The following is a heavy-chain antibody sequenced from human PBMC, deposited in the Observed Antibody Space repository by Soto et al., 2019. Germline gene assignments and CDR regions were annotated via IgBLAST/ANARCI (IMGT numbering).Heavy chain of an antibody. Sequence: ASAKVSCKASGYTFTVYYMHCVLQSPGQWLDWMGWINPNSGGTNYAQKFQGRVTMTRDTSISTAYMELSRLRSDDTAVYYCARGWGVPYYYDSSGSSDAFDIWGQGTMVTVSS. CDR1: GYTFTVYY. V-gene: IGHV1-2*02. D-gene: IGHD3-22*01. J-gene: IGHJ3*02. CDR2: INPNSGGT. CDR3: ARGWGVPYYYDSSGSSDAFDI.